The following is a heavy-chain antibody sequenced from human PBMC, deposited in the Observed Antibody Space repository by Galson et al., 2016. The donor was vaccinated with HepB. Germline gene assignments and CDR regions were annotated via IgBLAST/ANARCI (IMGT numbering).Heavy chain of an antibody. Sequence: SETLSLTCTVSGGSISTYYWSWVRQPPGKGLEWIGDISDSGSTNYNPSLKSRVTISVDTSKNQFSLKLSSVTAADTALYYCARVLRFLEWLEFDPWGQGTLVTVSS. CDR2: ISDSGST. V-gene: IGHV4-59*01. J-gene: IGHJ5*02. CDR1: GGSISTYY. CDR3: ARVLRFLEWLEFDP. D-gene: IGHD3-3*01.